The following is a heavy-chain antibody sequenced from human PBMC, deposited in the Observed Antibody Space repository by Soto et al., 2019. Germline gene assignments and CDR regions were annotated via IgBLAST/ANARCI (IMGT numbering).Heavy chain of an antibody. CDR1: GGTFSSYT. J-gene: IGHJ4*02. D-gene: IGHD5-12*01. V-gene: IGHV1-24*01. Sequence: ASVKVSCKASGGTFSSYTISWVRQAPGKGLEWMGGFDPEDGETIYAQKFQGRVTMTEDTSTDTAYMELSSLRSEDTAVYYCATALIVATTYWGQGTLVTVSS. CDR2: FDPEDGET. CDR3: ATALIVATTY.